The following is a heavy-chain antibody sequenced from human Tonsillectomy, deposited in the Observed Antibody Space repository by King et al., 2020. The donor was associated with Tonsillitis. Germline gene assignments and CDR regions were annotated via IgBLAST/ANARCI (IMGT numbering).Heavy chain of an antibody. Sequence: QLVQSGAEVKKPGESLKISCKASGYTFASYWIGWVRQMPGKGLEWMGIIYPADSDTRYSPSFQGHVTISADKSISTAYLQWSSLKASATAIYYCARRLCSIISCYRFDPWGQGTLVTVSS. J-gene: IGHJ5*02. V-gene: IGHV5-51*01. CDR1: GYTFASYW. D-gene: IGHD2-2*01. CDR2: IYPADSDT. CDR3: ARRLCSIISCYRFDP.